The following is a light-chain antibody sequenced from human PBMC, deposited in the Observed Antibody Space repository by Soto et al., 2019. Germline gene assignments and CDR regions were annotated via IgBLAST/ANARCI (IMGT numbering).Light chain of an antibody. CDR3: QQYNNWPLS. Sequence: EIVMTQSPATLSVSPGERATLSCRASQSVSSNLAWYQQKPGQAPRLLIYDASTRATGIPSRFSGSGSGTDFTLTINSLQSEDFAVYYCQQYNNWPLSFGGGTKVEIK. CDR1: QSVSSN. J-gene: IGKJ4*01. CDR2: DAS. V-gene: IGKV3-15*01.